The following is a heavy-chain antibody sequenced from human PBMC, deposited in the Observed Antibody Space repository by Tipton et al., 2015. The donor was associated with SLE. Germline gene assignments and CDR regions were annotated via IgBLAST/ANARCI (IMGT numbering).Heavy chain of an antibody. Sequence: SLRLSCAASGFTFDDYAMHWVRQTPGKGLEWVSHISWNSGSIGYADSVKGRFTISRDNAKNSLYLQMNSLRAEDTAVYYCARGFWSGYYTGDDYFDYWGQGTLVTVSS. CDR1: GFTFDDYA. CDR2: ISWNSGSI. D-gene: IGHD3-3*01. J-gene: IGHJ4*02. CDR3: ARGFWSGYYTGDDYFDY. V-gene: IGHV3-9*01.